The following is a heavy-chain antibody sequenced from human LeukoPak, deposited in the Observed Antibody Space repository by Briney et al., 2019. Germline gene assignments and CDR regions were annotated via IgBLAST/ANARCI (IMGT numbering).Heavy chain of an antibody. J-gene: IGHJ4*02. Sequence: GGSLRLSCAASGFTFSKFWMSWVRQAPGKGLEWVANIKEDGSETYYVDSVKGRFTISRDNAKNSLFLQMNSLGDEDTAVYYCARDQVAVAGSFDYWGQGTLVTVSS. CDR1: GFTFSKFW. CDR3: ARDQVAVAGSFDY. CDR2: IKEDGSET. V-gene: IGHV3-7*01. D-gene: IGHD6-19*01.